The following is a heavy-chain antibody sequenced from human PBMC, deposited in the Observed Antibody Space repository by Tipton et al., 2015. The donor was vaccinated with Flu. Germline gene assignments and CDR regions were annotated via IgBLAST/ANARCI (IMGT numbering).Heavy chain of an antibody. J-gene: IGHJ3*02. CDR2: INPSDEST. CDR1: GYTFTSYY. Sequence: QLVQSGAEVKKPGASLKVSCKASGYTFTSYYMHWVRQAPGQGLEWMGIINPSDESTTYAQKFQGRVTMTRDTSTSTVYMELNNLRSDDTAVFYCVGDTGYYYGSGSHDVFDIWGQGTVVTVSS. CDR3: VGDTGYYYGSGSHDVFDI. D-gene: IGHD3-10*01. V-gene: IGHV1-46*01.